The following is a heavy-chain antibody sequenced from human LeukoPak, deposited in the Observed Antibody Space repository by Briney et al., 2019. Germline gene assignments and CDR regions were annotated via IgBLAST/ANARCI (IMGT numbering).Heavy chain of an antibody. D-gene: IGHD2-8*01. CDR2: IYSGGST. J-gene: IGHJ6*04. CDR3: AKDARIVLMDGVDV. Sequence: GGSLRLSSAASGFTVSSNYMSWVRQAPGKGLEWVSVIYSGGSTYYADSVKGRFTISRDNSKNTLYLQMNSLRAEDTAVYYCAKDARIVLMDGVDVWGKGTTVTVSS. V-gene: IGHV3-66*01. CDR1: GFTVSSNY.